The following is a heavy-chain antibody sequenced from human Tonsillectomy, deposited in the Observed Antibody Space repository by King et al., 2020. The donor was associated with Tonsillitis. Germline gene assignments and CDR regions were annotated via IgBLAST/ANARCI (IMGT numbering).Heavy chain of an antibody. CDR3: AKENTATSGPDNFDY. CDR2: ISGGGDST. V-gene: IGHV3-23*04. CDR1: GFTFSSYA. J-gene: IGHJ4*02. Sequence: DVQLVESGGGLVQPGGSLRLSCAASGFTFSSYAMNWVRQAPGKGLEWVSAISGGGDSTYDADSVKGRFTISRDNSKNTLYLQMNSLRAEDTAVYYCAKENTATSGPDNFDYWGQGTLVTVSS. D-gene: IGHD6-13*01.